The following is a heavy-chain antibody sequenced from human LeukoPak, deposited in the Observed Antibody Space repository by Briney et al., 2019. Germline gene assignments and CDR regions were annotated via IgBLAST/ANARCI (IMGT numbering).Heavy chain of an antibody. CDR3: ARGGTASFDY. Sequence: SETLSLTCAVSGGSISSSSYYWGWIRQPPGKGLEWIGSIYYSGSTYYNPSLKSRVTISVDTSKNQFSLKLSSVTAADTAVYYCARGGTASFDYWGQGTLVTVSS. V-gene: IGHV4-39*01. CDR2: IYYSGST. D-gene: IGHD3-16*01. J-gene: IGHJ4*02. CDR1: GGSISSSSYY.